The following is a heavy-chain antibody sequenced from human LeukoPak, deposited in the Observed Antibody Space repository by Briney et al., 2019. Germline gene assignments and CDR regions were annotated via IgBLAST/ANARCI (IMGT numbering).Heavy chain of an antibody. Sequence: ASVKVSCKTSGYTFADYFIHWVRRAPGHRLEWMGRINANSGGTEYQQKFQGRVTMTRDTSISTAYVEVNWLISDDTAIYYCARDVSSTPNWEFDYWGQGTLVTVSS. CDR3: ARDVSSTPNWEFDY. D-gene: IGHD1-26*01. V-gene: IGHV1-2*06. CDR1: GYTFADYF. J-gene: IGHJ4*02. CDR2: INANSGGT.